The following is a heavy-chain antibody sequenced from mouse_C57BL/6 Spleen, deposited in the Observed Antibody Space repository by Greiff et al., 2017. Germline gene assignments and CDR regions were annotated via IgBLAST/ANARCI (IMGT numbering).Heavy chain of an antibody. CDR2: INPNNGGT. V-gene: IGHV1-18*01. CDR3: ARGCSNFFDY. Sequence: EVQLQQSGPELVKPGASVKIPCKASGYTFTDYNMDWVKQSHGKSLEWIGDINPNNGGTIYNQKFKGKATLTVDKSSSTAYMELRSLTSEDTAVYYCARGCSNFFDYWGQGTTLTVSS. J-gene: IGHJ2*01. D-gene: IGHD1-1*01. CDR1: GYTFTDYN.